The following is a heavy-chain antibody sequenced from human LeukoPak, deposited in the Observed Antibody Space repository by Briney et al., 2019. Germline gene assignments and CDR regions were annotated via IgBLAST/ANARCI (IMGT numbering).Heavy chain of an antibody. V-gene: IGHV3-23*01. CDR2: ISGSGGST. Sequence: GGTLRLSCAASGFTFSSYGMSWVRQAPGKGLEWVSAISGSGGSTYYADSVKGRFTISRDNSKNTLYLQMNSLRAEDTAVYYCAKVEGSYYYGSGSYDKSESPYYFDYWGQGTLVTVSS. CDR3: AKVEGSYYYGSGSYDKSESPYYFDY. D-gene: IGHD3-10*01. CDR1: GFTFSSYG. J-gene: IGHJ4*02.